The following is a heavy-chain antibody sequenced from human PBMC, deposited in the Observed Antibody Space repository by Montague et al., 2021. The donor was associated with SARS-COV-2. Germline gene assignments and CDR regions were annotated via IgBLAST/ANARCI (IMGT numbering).Heavy chain of an antibody. V-gene: IGHV1-69*04. CDR3: ARAENSGSYGYYYGMDV. Sequence: SVKVSCKASGGTFSSYAISWVRQAPGQGLEWMGRIIPIFGKANYAQKFQGRVTITADKSTSTAYMELSSLRSEDTAVYYCARAENSGSYGYYYGMDVWGQGTTVTVPS. CDR2: IIPIFGKA. J-gene: IGHJ6*02. D-gene: IGHD1-26*01. CDR1: GGTFSSYA.